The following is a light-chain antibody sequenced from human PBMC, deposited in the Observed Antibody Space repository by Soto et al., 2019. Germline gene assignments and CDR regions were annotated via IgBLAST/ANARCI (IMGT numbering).Light chain of an antibody. J-gene: IGKJ1*01. V-gene: IGKV1-5*03. CDR2: KAS. Sequence: DILMTQSPSTLSASVGDRVTITCRASQSISSWLAWYQQKPGKAPNLLIYKASNLEGGVPSRFSGSGSGTEFTLTISSLQPDDFATYYCQHYNGYSRAFGQGTKVEIK. CDR1: QSISSW. CDR3: QHYNGYSRA.